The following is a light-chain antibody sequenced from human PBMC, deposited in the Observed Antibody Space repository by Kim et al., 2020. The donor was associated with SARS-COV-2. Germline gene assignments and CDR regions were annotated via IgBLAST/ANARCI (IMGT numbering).Light chain of an antibody. V-gene: IGLV3-19*01. CDR3: NPQKSNDNVV. J-gene: IGLJ2*01. CDR2: NKN. CDR1: SVSSYY. Sequence: VAVGTTSRTASQGDSVSSYYASWYQQKPGQAPIIIIYNKNNRPPGLSDRFSGSSAGNTAFLTITGTQADDEADYYCNPQKSNDNVVFGGGTQLTVL.